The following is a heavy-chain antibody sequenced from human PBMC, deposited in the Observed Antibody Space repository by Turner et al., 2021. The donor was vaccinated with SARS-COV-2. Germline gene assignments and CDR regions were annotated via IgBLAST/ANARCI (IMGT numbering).Heavy chain of an antibody. V-gene: IGHV4-34*01. CDR1: GGSLRGDY. CDR3: ARGDDPRKSLVV. CDR2: VHPYGTT. Sequence: QVQLLQWGAGPLKPSETLSLTCAVNGGSLRGDYWAWSRRPPGKGLEWIGEVHPYGTTSYNRSLKIRVSMSMNTSKNQFTLKLTSVTAAYTAFNFGARGDDPRKSLVVWGQGTLVTVSS. D-gene: IGHD3-22*01. J-gene: IGHJ4*02.